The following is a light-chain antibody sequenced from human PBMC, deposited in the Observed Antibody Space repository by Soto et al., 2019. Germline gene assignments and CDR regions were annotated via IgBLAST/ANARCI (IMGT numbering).Light chain of an antibody. CDR2: GAS. V-gene: IGKV3-20*01. Sequence: EIVLTQSPGTLSLSPGERATLSCRASQSISSSYLAWYQQKPGQAPRLLIFGASSRATGIPDRFSGSGSGTDFTLTIRRLEPADFATYYCPQYETFGQGKKVE. CDR1: QSISSSY. CDR3: PQYET. J-gene: IGKJ1*01.